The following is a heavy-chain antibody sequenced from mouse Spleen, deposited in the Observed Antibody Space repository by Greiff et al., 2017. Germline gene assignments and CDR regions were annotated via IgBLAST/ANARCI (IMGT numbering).Heavy chain of an antibody. CDR2: IDPEDGDT. CDR3: TKAYGKYHYFDY. V-gene: IGHV14-1*01. J-gene: IGHJ2*01. D-gene: IGHD2-10*02. CDR1: GFNIKDYY. Sequence: VQLQQSGAELVRPGASVKLSCTASGFNIKDYYMHWVKQRPEQGLEWIGRIDPEDGDTEYASKFQGKATMTADTSSNTAYLQLSSLTSEDTAVYYCTKAYGKYHYFDYWGQGTTLTVSS.